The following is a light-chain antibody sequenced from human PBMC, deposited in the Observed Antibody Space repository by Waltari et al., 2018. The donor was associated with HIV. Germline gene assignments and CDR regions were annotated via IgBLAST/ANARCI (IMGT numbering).Light chain of an antibody. Sequence: DIQMTQSPSTLSTSVGDRLTITCRASQSIDTWLAWYQQKSGKAPKLLVYKASSLESGVPSMFSGSGSGTEFTLTISSLQPDDIATYYCQHYNTSSPWTFGQGTRVDI. V-gene: IGKV1-5*03. CDR3: QHYNTSSPWT. J-gene: IGKJ1*01. CDR2: KAS. CDR1: QSIDTW.